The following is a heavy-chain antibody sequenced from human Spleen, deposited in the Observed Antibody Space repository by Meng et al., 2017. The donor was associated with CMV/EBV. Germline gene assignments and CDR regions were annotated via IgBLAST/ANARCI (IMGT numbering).Heavy chain of an antibody. J-gene: IGHJ5*02. V-gene: IGHV1-2*02. CDR2: INPINGGT. D-gene: IGHD1-26*01. CDR3: ARPSGSAPNWFDP. Sequence: ASVKVSCKVSGYNFIDYFIHWVRRAPGRGLEWMGWINPINGGTHFAQKFQDRVTLTRDTSTNTAYMELSSLTSDDTAVYYCARPSGSAPNWFDPWGQGTLVTVSS. CDR1: GYNFIDYF.